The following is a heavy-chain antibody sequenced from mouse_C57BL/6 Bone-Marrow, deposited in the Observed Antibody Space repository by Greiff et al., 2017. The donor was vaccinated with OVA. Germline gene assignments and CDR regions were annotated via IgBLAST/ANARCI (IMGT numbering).Heavy chain of an antibody. CDR1: GYTFTSYW. V-gene: IGHV1-55*01. CDR2: IYPGSGSP. CDR3: ARGGMWIYYDYDERFAY. D-gene: IGHD2-4*01. J-gene: IGHJ3*01. Sequence: QVQLQQSGAELVKPGASVKMSCKASGYTFTSYWITWVKQRPGQGLEWIGDIYPGSGSPNYNEKFKSKATLTVDTSSSTAYMQLSSLTSEDSAVYYCARGGMWIYYDYDERFAYWGQGTLVTVSA.